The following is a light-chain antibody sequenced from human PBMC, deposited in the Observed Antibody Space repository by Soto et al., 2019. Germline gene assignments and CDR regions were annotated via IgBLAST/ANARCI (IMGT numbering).Light chain of an antibody. CDR3: QQYNNYPWT. V-gene: IGKV1-5*03. J-gene: IGKJ1*01. CDR1: QNIRTS. CDR2: KAS. Sequence: DIRMTQSPSTLSASVGDRVTITCRAGQNIRTSLAWYQQKPGKAPNLLIYKASILESGVPSRFSGSGSETEFSLTISSLQPDDFATYYCQQYNNYPWTFGQGTKVEIK.